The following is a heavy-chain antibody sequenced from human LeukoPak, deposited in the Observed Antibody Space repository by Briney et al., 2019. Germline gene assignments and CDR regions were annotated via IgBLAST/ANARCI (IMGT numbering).Heavy chain of an antibody. CDR1: GGSISSSNYY. CDR3: ARHTQGYYYYGMDV. Sequence: SETLSLTGTVSGGSISSSNYYWSWIRQPPGKGLEWIGYIYYSGSTDYNPSLESRVTISVDTSKNQFSLKLSSVTAADTAVYYCARHTQGYYYYGMDVWGQGTTVTVSS. J-gene: IGHJ6*02. D-gene: IGHD2-2*02. V-gene: IGHV4-61*01. CDR2: IYYSGST.